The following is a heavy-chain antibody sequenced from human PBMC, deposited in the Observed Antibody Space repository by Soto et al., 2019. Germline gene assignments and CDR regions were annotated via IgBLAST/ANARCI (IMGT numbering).Heavy chain of an antibody. CDR2: VSTSIRST. D-gene: IGHD3-10*01. J-gene: IGHJ3*02. CDR3: ARDSGAALYGEDALDS. V-gene: IGHV1-18*04. Sequence: QGTLVQSGPEVKKPGASVKVSCTASGYSFSGYDITWVRQAPGQGLEWLGWVSTSIRSTMSAEKLQGRLTMTTDTSTTTVYMELRGLTSDDTAVYYCARDSGAALYGEDALDSWGQGTMVCVSS. CDR1: GYSFSGYD.